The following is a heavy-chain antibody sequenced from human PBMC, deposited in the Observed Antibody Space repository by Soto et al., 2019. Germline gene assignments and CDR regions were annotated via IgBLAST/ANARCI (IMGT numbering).Heavy chain of an antibody. CDR2: ISSSSSYI. J-gene: IGHJ4*02. Sequence: GGSLRLSCAASGFTFRSYSMNWVRQAPGKGLEWVSSISSSSSYIYYADSVKGRFTISRDNAKNSLYLQMNSLRAEDTAVYYCASNRPAYCGGDCYSTNGYWCQGTLVTVAS. CDR1: GFTFRSYS. D-gene: IGHD2-21*02. V-gene: IGHV3-21*01. CDR3: ASNRPAYCGGDCYSTNGY.